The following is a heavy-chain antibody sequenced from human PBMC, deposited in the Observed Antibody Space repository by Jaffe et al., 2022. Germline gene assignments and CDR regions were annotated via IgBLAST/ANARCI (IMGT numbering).Heavy chain of an antibody. CDR2: IYYSGST. J-gene: IGHJ4*02. CDR1: GGSVSSGSYY. CDR3: ARGRGIVVVPAVAFDY. D-gene: IGHD2-2*01. Sequence: QVQLQESGPGLVKPSETLSLTCTVSGGSVSSGSYYWSWIRQPPGKGLEWIGYIYYSGSTNYNPSLKSRVTISVDTSKNQFSLKLSSVTAADTAVYYCARGRGIVVVPAVAFDYWGQGTLVTVSS. V-gene: IGHV4-61*01.